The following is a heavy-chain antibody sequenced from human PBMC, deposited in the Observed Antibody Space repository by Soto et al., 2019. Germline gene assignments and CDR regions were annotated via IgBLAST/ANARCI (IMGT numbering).Heavy chain of an antibody. CDR2: ISSSSSTI. CDR3: ARDVIPAAIKVNWFDP. J-gene: IGHJ5*02. Sequence: GGSLRLSCAASGFTFSSYSMNWVRQAPGKGLEWVSYISSSSSTIYYADSVKGRFTISRDNAKNSLYLQMNSLRAEDTAVYYCARDVIPAAIKVNWFDPWGQGTLVTVSS. V-gene: IGHV3-48*01. CDR1: GFTFSSYS. D-gene: IGHD2-2*01.